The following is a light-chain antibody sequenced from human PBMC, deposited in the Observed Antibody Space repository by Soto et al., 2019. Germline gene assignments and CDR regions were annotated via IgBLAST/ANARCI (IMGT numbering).Light chain of an antibody. CDR1: QSISTE. CDR3: QQGHNWPLT. Sequence: EIVMTQSPATLSVSPGERATLSCRASQSISTELAWYQQKPGQPPRLLIYSVSTRATGVPARFTGSGSGSEFTLTISGLQSEDIAVYYCQQGHNWPLTFGQGTRLEI. V-gene: IGKV3-15*01. CDR2: SVS. J-gene: IGKJ2*01.